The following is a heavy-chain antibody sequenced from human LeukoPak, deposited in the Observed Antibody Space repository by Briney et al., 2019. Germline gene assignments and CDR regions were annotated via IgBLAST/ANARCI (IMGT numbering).Heavy chain of an antibody. CDR3: ARSYYDSSGYYPQNYYYMDV. V-gene: IGHV4-59*08. D-gene: IGHD3-22*01. Sequence: SETLSLTCTVSGGSISSYYWSWIRQPPGKGLEWIGHIYYSGSTRYNPSLKGRVTISVGTSKNQFSLKLSSVTAADTAVYYCARSYYDSSGYYPQNYYYMDVWGKGTTVTVSS. CDR1: GGSISSYY. CDR2: IYYSGST. J-gene: IGHJ6*03.